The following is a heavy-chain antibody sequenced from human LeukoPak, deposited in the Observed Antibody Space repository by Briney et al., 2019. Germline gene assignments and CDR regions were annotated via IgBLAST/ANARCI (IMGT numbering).Heavy chain of an antibody. Sequence: GASVKVSCKASGYIFTGYYMHWVRQAPGQGLEWMGWINPNSGDTNYAQKFQGRVTMTRDTSISTAYMELSRLRSDDTAVYYCARGDYGDPPLNYWGQGTLVTVSS. V-gene: IGHV1-2*02. CDR2: INPNSGDT. J-gene: IGHJ4*02. CDR1: GYIFTGYY. CDR3: ARGDYGDPPLNY. D-gene: IGHD4-17*01.